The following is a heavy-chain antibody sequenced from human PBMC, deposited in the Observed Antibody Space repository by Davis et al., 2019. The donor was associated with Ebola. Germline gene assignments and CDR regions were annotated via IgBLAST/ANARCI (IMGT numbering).Heavy chain of an antibody. J-gene: IGHJ4*02. CDR3: ARVGDFQGVY. D-gene: IGHD2/OR15-2a*01. V-gene: IGHV4-61*08. CDR1: GGAVSSGGYF. Sequence: PSETLSLTCTVSGGAVSSGGYFWAWSRQPPGKGLEWIGYIYSSRGTSLSPALVSRVTILRDTSKNQFSLNLRFLTAADTAVYYCARVGDFQGVYWGQGARVTVSS. CDR2: IYSSRGT.